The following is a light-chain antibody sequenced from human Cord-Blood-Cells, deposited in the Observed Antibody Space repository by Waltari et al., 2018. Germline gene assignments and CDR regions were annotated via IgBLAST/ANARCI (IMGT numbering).Light chain of an antibody. J-gene: IGKJ3*01. Sequence: EIVLTQSPGTLYLSPGERATLSCRASKSVSSSYLAWYQQKPGQAPRLLIYGASSRATGIPDRFSGSGSGTDFTLTISRLEPEDFAVYYCQQYGSSPFTFGPGTKVDIK. CDR1: KSVSSSY. V-gene: IGKV3-20*01. CDR3: QQYGSSPFT. CDR2: GAS.